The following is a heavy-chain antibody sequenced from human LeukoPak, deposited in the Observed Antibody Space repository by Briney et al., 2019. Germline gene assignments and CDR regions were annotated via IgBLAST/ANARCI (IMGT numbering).Heavy chain of an antibody. D-gene: IGHD3-22*01. CDR1: GDSISSTTYF. CDR2: MHYSGGS. V-gene: IGHV4-39*01. J-gene: IGHJ3*02. Sequence: PSETLSLTCVVSGDSISSTTYFWGWIRQPPGKGLEYIGTMHYSGGSDCSPSLKSRVTISVDTSKNHFSLKLTSVTAADTAVYYCASSGTYMIVAGAFDIWGQGTMVTVSS. CDR3: ASSGTYMIVAGAFDI.